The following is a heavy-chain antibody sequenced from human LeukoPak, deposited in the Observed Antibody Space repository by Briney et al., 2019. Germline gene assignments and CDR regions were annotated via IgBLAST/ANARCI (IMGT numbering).Heavy chain of an antibody. Sequence: PGGSLRLSCAASGFTFSSYGMHWVRQAPGKGLEWVAVIWYDGSNKYYADSVKGRFTISRDNSKNTLYLQMNSLRAEDTAVYYCAKVSLYSGYGFDYWGQGTLVTVSS. V-gene: IGHV3-33*06. D-gene: IGHD5-12*01. CDR3: AKVSLYSGYGFDY. CDR2: IWYDGSNK. J-gene: IGHJ4*02. CDR1: GFTFSSYG.